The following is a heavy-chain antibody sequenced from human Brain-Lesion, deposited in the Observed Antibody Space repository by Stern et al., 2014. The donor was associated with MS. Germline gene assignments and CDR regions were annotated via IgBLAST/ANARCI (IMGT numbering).Heavy chain of an antibody. CDR1: GGSISSGGYY. CDR3: ARGRVVPGFQYYATDV. J-gene: IGHJ6*02. D-gene: IGHD2-2*01. Sequence: QVQLQESGPGLVKPSQTLSLSCTVSGGSISSGGYYWSWIRQPAGKGLEWIGRIFNSGSTSYNPSLKSRVTISNDTSNNPVSLRLNSRTAADTAVYYCARGRVVPGFQYYATDVWGQGTTVIVSS. V-gene: IGHV4-61*02. CDR2: IFNSGST.